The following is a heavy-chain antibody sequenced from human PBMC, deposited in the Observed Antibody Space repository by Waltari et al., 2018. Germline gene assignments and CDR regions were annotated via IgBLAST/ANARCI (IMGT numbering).Heavy chain of an antibody. V-gene: IGHV4-34*01. CDR3: ARASVAGNEGNYYYYGMDV. CDR2: INHMGST. J-gene: IGHJ6*02. CDR1: GGSFSGYY. Sequence: QVQLQQWGAGLLKPSETLSLTCAVYGGSFSGYYWSWIRQPPGKGLEWIGEINHMGSTTHTPSLKSRVTISVDTSKNQFSLKLSSVTAADTAVYYCARASVAGNEGNYYYYGMDVWGQGTTVTVSS. D-gene: IGHD6-19*01.